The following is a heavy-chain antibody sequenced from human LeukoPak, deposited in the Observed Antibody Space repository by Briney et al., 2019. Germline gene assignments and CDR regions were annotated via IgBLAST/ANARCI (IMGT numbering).Heavy chain of an antibody. CDR2: ISAYNGNT. CDR3: AREFAYYYDSSGYYYEDY. J-gene: IGHJ4*02. CDR1: GYTFTSYG. D-gene: IGHD3-22*01. V-gene: IGHV1-18*01. Sequence: GASVKVSCKASGYTFTSYGISWVRQAPGQGLEWMGWISAYNGNTNYEQKPQGRVTMTTDTSTSTAYMELRSLRSDDTAVYYCAREFAYYYDSSGYYYEDYWGQGTLVTVSS.